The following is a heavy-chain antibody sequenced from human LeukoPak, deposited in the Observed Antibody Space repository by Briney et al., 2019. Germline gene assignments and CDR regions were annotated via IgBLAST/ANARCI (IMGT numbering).Heavy chain of an antibody. V-gene: IGHV7-4-1*02. Sequence: ASVKVSCKASGYTFTSYAMNWVRQAPGQGLEWMGWINTNTGNPTYAQGFTGRFVFSLDTSVSTAYLQISSLKAEDTAVYYCARRSVAATPRDIVYQYYSMDVWGKGTTVTVSS. D-gene: IGHD2-15*01. CDR2: INTNTGNP. CDR1: GYTFTSYA. CDR3: ARRSVAATPRDIVYQYYSMDV. J-gene: IGHJ6*03.